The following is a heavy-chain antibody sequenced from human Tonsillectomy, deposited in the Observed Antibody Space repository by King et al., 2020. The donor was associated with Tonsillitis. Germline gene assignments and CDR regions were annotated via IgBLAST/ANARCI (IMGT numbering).Heavy chain of an antibody. Sequence: QLQESGPGLVKPSETLSLTCTVSGGSISSSDYYWGWIRQPPGKGLESIGSIYYSGNTYYNPSLKSRVTISVDTSKNQFSLKLNSVTAADTAVFYCARLSYDYLWGPLNWFDPWGRGTLVTVSS. J-gene: IGHJ5*02. D-gene: IGHD3-16*01. CDR3: ARLSYDYLWGPLNWFDP. CDR2: IYYSGNT. V-gene: IGHV4-39*01. CDR1: GGSISSSDYY.